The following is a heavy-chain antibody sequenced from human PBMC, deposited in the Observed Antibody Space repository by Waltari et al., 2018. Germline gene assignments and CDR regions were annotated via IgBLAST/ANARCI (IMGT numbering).Heavy chain of an antibody. J-gene: IGHJ4*02. CDR2: ISGSGGST. Sequence: EVQLLESGGGLVQPGGSRRLSWAASGFTFSSYAMSWVRQAPGKGLEWVSAISGSGGSTYYADSVKGRFTISRDNSKNTLYLQMNSLRAKDTAVYYCAKDSKAYSSSSGAFDYWGQGTLVTVSS. D-gene: IGHD6-6*01. CDR1: GFTFSSYA. CDR3: AKDSKAYSSSSGAFDY. V-gene: IGHV3-23*01.